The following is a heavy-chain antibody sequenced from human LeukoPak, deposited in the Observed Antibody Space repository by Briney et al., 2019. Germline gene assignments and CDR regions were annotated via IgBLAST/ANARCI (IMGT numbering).Heavy chain of an antibody. J-gene: IGHJ4*02. CDR3: ARIRITMVRGVIGYYFDY. V-gene: IGHV4-61*02. CDR2: IYTSGSN. D-gene: IGHD3-10*01. Sequence: SQSLSLTCTASGGSISSGSYYWSWIRQPAGQELEWIGRIYTSGSNNYNPSLKSRVTISVDTSKNQFSLKLSSVTAADTAVYYCARIRITMVRGVIGYYFDYWGQGTLVTVSS. CDR1: GGSISSGSYY.